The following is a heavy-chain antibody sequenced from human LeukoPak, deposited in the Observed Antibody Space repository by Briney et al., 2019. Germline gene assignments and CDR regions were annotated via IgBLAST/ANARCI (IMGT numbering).Heavy chain of an antibody. J-gene: IGHJ4*02. CDR3: ARDSSGYYYEYDY. CDR2: INAGNGNT. D-gene: IGHD3-22*01. Sequence: ASVKVSCKASGCTFTSYAMHWVRQAPGQRLEWMGWINAGNGNTKYSQKFQGRVTITRDTSASTAYMELSSLRSEDTAVYYCARDSSGYYYEYDYWGQGTLVTVSS. CDR1: GCTFTSYA. V-gene: IGHV1-3*01.